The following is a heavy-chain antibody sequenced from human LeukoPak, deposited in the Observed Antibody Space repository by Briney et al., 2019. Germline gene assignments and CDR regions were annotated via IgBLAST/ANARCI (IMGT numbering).Heavy chain of an antibody. CDR3: AKHYCSDASCSVFSFDS. D-gene: IGHD2-2*01. CDR1: GFTFNNYA. J-gene: IGHJ4*02. V-gene: IGHV3-23*01. CDR2: ICGNCGTA. Sequence: GGSLRLSCAASGFTFNNYAMNWVRQGPGKGLEWVSSICGNCGTAYYVDSVKGRFTISRDNSKNTLYLQMNSLRAEDTAVYYCAKHYCSDASCSVFSFDSWGQGTLVTVSS.